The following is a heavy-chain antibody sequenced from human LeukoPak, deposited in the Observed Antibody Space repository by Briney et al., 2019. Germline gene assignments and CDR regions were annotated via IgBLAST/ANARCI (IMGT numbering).Heavy chain of an antibody. CDR2: IIPIFGTA. Sequence: ASVNVSCKASGGTFSSYAISWVRQAPGQGLEWMGGIIPIFGTANYAQKFQGRVTITADESTSTAYMELSSLRSEDTAVYYCARGSDGSGRYYYYYMDVWGKGTTVTVSS. CDR1: GGTFSSYA. J-gene: IGHJ6*03. CDR3: ARGSDGSGRYYYYYMDV. V-gene: IGHV1-69*13. D-gene: IGHD3-10*01.